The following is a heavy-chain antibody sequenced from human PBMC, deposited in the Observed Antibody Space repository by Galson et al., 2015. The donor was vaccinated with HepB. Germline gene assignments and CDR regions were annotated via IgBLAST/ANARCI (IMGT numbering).Heavy chain of an antibody. CDR3: AKGARQQLTDS. CDR2: ISGDGYST. CDR1: GFIFSSYA. D-gene: IGHD6-13*01. Sequence: LRLSCAASGFIFSSYAMTWVRQAPGKGLEWVSTISGDGYSTYYADSVKGRFTISRDNFQNILYLQMNSLTVDDTAVYYCAKGARQQLTDSWGQGTLVTVSS. J-gene: IGHJ4*02. V-gene: IGHV3-23*01.